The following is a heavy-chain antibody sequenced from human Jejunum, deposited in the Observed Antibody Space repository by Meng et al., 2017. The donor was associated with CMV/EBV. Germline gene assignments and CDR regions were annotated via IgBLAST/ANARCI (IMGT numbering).Heavy chain of an antibody. J-gene: IGHJ5*02. CDR3: ARGAGRITTFGVVMSWLDP. D-gene: IGHD3-3*01. CDR2: IYTGDSDT. Sequence: WIAWVRRVDGKGPEWMGIIYTGDSDTRYSPSFQDQVTISLDTYPNIAYLQWSSLEASDTAMYYCARGAGRITTFGVVMSWLDPWGQGTLVTVSS. V-gene: IGHV5-51*01. CDR1: W.